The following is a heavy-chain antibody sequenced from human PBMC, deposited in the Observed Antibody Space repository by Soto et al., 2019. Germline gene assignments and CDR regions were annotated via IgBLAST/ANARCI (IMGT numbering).Heavy chain of an antibody. CDR1: GFTFSNYG. CDR2: IWYDGSKK. D-gene: IGHD3-10*01. J-gene: IGHJ4*02. CDR3: ARDKAGSSYFDY. Sequence: QVQPVESGGGVVQPGRSLGLSCAASGFTFSNYGMHWVRQAPGKGLEWVAVIWYDGSKKYYPDSMKGRFTISRDNSKNTLYLQMNSLRAEDTAVYYCARDKAGSSYFDYWGQGTLVTVSS. V-gene: IGHV3-33*01.